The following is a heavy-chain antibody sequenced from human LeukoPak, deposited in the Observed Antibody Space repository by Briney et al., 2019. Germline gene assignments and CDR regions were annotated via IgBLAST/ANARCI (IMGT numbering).Heavy chain of an antibody. D-gene: IGHD3-3*01. V-gene: IGHV1-18*01. CDR1: GYTFTSYG. CDR3: ARDAYYDFWSGYSNWFDP. CDR2: ISAYNGNT. J-gene: IGHJ5*02. Sequence: GASVKVSCKASGYTFTSYGISWVRQAPGQGLEWMGWISAYNGNTNYAQKLQGRVTMTTDTSTSTAYMELRSLRSDDTAVYYCARDAYYDFWSGYSNWFDPWGQGTLVTVSS.